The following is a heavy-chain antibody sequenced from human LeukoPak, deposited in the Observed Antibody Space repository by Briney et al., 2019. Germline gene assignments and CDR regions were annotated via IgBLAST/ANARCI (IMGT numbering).Heavy chain of an antibody. CDR1: GYSFTSYW. CDR2: IYPGDAGS. D-gene: IGHD1-26*01. Sequence: GESLKISCKGSGYSFTSYWIDWVRQMPGKGLEGMVIIYPGDAGSRYSPSFQGQVTISADKSISTAYLQWSSLKASDTAIYYCVFSPSGSYLDSWGQGTLVSVCS. J-gene: IGHJ4*02. V-gene: IGHV5-51*01. CDR3: VFSPSGSYLDS.